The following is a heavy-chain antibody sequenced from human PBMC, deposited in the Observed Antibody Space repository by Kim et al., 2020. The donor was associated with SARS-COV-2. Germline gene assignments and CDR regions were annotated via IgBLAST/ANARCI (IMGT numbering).Heavy chain of an antibody. J-gene: IGHJ4*02. D-gene: IGHD5-12*01. V-gene: IGHV6-1*01. CDR3: ARVVDIVGRELVY. Sequence: FAVSVKSRITINPDTSKTQFSLQLNSVTPEDPAVYYCARVVDIVGRELVYWGQGTLVTVSS.